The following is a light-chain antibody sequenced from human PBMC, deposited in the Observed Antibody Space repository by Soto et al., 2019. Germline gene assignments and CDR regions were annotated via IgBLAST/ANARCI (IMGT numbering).Light chain of an antibody. Sequence: EIVLTQSRATLSVSPGERATLSCRASQSVNSNLAWYQQKPGQAPRLLIYGASTRATGIPARFSGSGSGTEFTLTISSLQSEDFAVYYCQQYNNWPPWTFGQGTKVEIK. CDR1: QSVNSN. CDR3: QQYNNWPPWT. J-gene: IGKJ1*01. V-gene: IGKV3-15*01. CDR2: GAS.